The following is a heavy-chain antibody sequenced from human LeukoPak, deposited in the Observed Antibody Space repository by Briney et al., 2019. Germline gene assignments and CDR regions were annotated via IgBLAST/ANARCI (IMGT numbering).Heavy chain of an antibody. J-gene: IGHJ4*02. Sequence: GGSLRLSCVASGLTLSSHWMTWVRQAPGKGLEWVSSISSSSSYIYYADSVKGRFTISRDNAKNSLYLQMNSLRAEDTAVYYCAREDRGQLGLNDYWGQGTLVTVSS. D-gene: IGHD6-6*01. CDR3: AREDRGQLGLNDY. CDR2: ISSSSSYI. CDR1: GLTLSSHW. V-gene: IGHV3-21*01.